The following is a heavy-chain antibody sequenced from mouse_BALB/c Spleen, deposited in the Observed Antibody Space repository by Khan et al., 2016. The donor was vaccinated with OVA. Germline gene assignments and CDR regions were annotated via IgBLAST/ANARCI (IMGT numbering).Heavy chain of an antibody. J-gene: IGHJ3*01. V-gene: IGHV1S81*02. D-gene: IGHD2-1*01. Sequence: VQLQQSGAELVKPGASVRLSCKASGYSFTSYYLYWVKQRPGHGLEWIGDINPSNGGTHFNEKFQNKVTLTVDKSSSTAYMQRSSLTSEDSAVYYCTRSGYGTFAYWGQGTLVTVSA. CDR3: TRSGYGTFAY. CDR1: GYSFTSYY. CDR2: INPSNGGT.